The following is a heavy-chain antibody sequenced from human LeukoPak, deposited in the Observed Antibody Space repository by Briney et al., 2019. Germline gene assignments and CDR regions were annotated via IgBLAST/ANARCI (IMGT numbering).Heavy chain of an antibody. V-gene: IGHV3-74*01. D-gene: IGHD6-19*01. Sequence: GGSLRLSCAASGFTFSSYDMHWVRQAPGKGLVWVSRINSDGSSRSYADSVQGRFTISRDNAENTLYLQMNSLRVEDTAVYYCAVAGTIPNYWGQGTLVTVSS. CDR2: INSDGSSR. CDR1: GFTFSSYD. CDR3: AVAGTIPNY. J-gene: IGHJ4*02.